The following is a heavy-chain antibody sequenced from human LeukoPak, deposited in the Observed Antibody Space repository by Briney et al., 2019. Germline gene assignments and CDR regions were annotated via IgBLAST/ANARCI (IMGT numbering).Heavy chain of an antibody. CDR2: INTDGSST. Sequence: GGSLRLSCSASGFTLNNYWIHWVRQAPGKGLVWVSRINTDGSSTNYADSVRGRFTVSRDNAKNTLYLQMNSLRVEDTAVYYCARVIGWDEPFDLWGHGTLVTVSS. D-gene: IGHD1-26*01. CDR1: GFTLNNYW. J-gene: IGHJ3*01. CDR3: ARVIGWDEPFDL. V-gene: IGHV3-74*01.